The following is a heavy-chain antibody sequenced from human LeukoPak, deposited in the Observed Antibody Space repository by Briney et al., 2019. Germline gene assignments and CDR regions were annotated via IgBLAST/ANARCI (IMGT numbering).Heavy chain of an antibody. CDR2: NYPGDSDT. Sequence: GESLKISRKGSEYSFTSYWIGWVREMPGKGLEWVGINYPGDSDTRYSPSFQGQVTISADKSISTAYLQWSSLKASDTAMYYCARRALRGYSYATLYYFDYWGQGTLVTVSS. J-gene: IGHJ4*02. CDR1: EYSFTSYW. CDR3: ARRALRGYSYATLYYFDY. D-gene: IGHD5-18*01. V-gene: IGHV5-51*01.